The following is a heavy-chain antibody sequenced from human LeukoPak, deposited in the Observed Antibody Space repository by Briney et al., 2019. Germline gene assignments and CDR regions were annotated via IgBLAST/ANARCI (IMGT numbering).Heavy chain of an antibody. J-gene: IGHJ6*02. D-gene: IGHD2-2*01. Sequence: GGSLRLSCAASGFTFSSYAMSWVRQAPGKGLEWVSSISSSSSYIYYADSVKGRFTISRDNAKNSLYLQMNSLRAEDTAVYYCARDGRSQLLCLSCMDVWGQGTTVTVSS. CDR3: ARDGRSQLLCLSCMDV. CDR1: GFTFSSYA. V-gene: IGHV3-21*01. CDR2: ISSSSSYI.